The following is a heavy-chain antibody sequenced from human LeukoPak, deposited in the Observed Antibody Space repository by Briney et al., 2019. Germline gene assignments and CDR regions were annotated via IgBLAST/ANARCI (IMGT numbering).Heavy chain of an antibody. J-gene: IGHJ3*02. CDR3: AKCSDKYSSGWDDGFDI. Sequence: GGSLRLSCAASGFTLNNYVINWVRQAPGKGLEWVSSVSRTGDTTYYAESVKGRFTISRDNSNNTVYLHMTSLRDEDTALYYCAKCSDKYSSGWDDGFDIWGQGTLVTVSS. CDR1: GFTLNNYV. V-gene: IGHV3-23*01. D-gene: IGHD6-19*01. CDR2: VSRTGDTT.